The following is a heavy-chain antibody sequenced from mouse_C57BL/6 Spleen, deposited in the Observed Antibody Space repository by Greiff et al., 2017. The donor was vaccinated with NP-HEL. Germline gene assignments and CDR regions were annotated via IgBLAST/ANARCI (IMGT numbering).Heavy chain of an antibody. CDR1: GYAFTNYL. CDR2: INPGSGGT. V-gene: IGHV1-54*01. J-gene: IGHJ1*03. D-gene: IGHD4-1*01. Sequence: QVQLQQSGAELVRPGTSVKVSCKASGYAFTNYLIEWVKQRPGQGLEWIGVINPGSGGTNYNEKFKGKATLTADKSSSTAYMQLSSLTSEDSAVYFWARGGTGAGYCDVWGTGTTVTVSA. CDR3: ARGGTGAGYCDV.